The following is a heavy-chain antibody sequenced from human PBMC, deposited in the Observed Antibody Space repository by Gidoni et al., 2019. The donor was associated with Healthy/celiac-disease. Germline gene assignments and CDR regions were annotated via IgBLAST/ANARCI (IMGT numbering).Heavy chain of an antibody. V-gene: IGHV1-69*06. Sequence: QVQLVQSGAEVKKPGSSVKVSCKASGGTFSSYAISWVRQAPGQGLEWMGGIIPIFGTANYAQKFQGRVTITADKSTSTAYMELSSLRSEDTAVYYCARDGQWLVTSGNYYYMDVWGKGTTVTVSS. CDR3: ARDGQWLVTSGNYYYMDV. D-gene: IGHD6-19*01. J-gene: IGHJ6*03. CDR1: GGTFSSYA. CDR2: IIPIFGTA.